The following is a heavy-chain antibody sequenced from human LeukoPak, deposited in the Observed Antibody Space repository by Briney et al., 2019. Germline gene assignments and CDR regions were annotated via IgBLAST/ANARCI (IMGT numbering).Heavy chain of an antibody. CDR1: GYSFTDYA. V-gene: IGHV1-2*02. Sequence: ASVKVSCKASGYSFTDYAINWVRQAPGQGLEWMGWINPNSGGTNYAQKFQGRVTMTRDTSISTAYMELSRLRSDDTAVYYCAREDMTTGHENWFDPWGQGTLVTVSS. CDR3: AREDMTTGHENWFDP. D-gene: IGHD4-11*01. CDR2: INPNSGGT. J-gene: IGHJ5*02.